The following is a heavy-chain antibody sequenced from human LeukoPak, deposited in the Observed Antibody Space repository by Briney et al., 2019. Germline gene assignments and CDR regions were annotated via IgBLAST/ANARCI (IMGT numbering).Heavy chain of an antibody. CDR1: GFTFSNYA. D-gene: IGHD1-26*01. CDR2: ISTSGSGT. Sequence: SGGSLRLSCAASGFTFSNYAMSWVRKAPGKGLAWVSGISTSGSGTYYADSVKGRFTIYRDNSKNTLYLQMNSLRAEDTAVYYCARGLLPQWEVPPLDYWGQGTLVTVSS. V-gene: IGHV3-23*01. CDR3: ARGLLPQWEVPPLDY. J-gene: IGHJ4*02.